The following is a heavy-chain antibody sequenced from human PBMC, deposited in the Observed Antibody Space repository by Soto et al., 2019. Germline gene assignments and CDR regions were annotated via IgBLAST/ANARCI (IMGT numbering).Heavy chain of an antibody. J-gene: IGHJ6*02. V-gene: IGHV3-11*06. Sequence: LILSCAASGFTFSDYYMIWIRHGPGKGLEWVSYISSSSSYTNYADSVKGRFTISRDNAKNSLYLQMNSLRAEDTAVYYCARAGGLRSLYGMDVWGQGTTVTVSS. CDR3: ARAGGLRSLYGMDV. CDR1: GFTFSDYY. CDR2: ISSSSSYT. D-gene: IGHD3-3*01.